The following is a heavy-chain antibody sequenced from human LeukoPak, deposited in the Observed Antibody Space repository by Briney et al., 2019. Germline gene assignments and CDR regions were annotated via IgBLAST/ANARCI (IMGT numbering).Heavy chain of an antibody. CDR3: SKGVHSGGTSYTALDH. CDR1: GFTFSSYA. D-gene: IGHD2-15*01. CDR2: ISGSGGST. J-gene: IGHJ4*02. Sequence: GGSLRLSCAASGFTFSSYAMSWVRQAPGKGLEWVSAISGSGGSTYFADSVKGRFTISRDNSKNTLDLQMNNLRAEDTAIYYCSKGVHSGGTSYTALDHWGQGILVTVSS. V-gene: IGHV3-23*01.